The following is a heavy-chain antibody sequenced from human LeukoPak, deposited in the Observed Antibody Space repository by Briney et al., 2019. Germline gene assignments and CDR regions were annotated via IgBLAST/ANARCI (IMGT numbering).Heavy chain of an antibody. CDR3: ARDRLIAVAGTGDY. Sequence: GGSLRLSCAASGFTFSGDWMHWVRQAPGKGLVWVSHVSSAGYTTRYADSVKGRFTISRDNAKNSLYLQMNSLRAEDTAVYYCARDRLIAVAGTGDYWGQGTLVTVSS. J-gene: IGHJ4*02. CDR2: VSSAGYTT. D-gene: IGHD6-19*01. CDR1: GFTFSGDW. V-gene: IGHV3-74*01.